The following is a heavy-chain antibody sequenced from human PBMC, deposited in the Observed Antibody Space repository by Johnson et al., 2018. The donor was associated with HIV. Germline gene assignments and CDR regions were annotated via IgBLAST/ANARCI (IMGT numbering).Heavy chain of an antibody. V-gene: IGHV3-66*01. Sequence: VQLVESGGGLVQPGGSLRLSCTASGFTVSSYFMNWVRQAPGKGLEWVSVIYSGGSTFSADSVRGRFTISRDNSKNSLYLQMNSLRAEDKAFYYCARGRGALDIWGQGTMVTVSS. CDR2: IYSGGST. D-gene: IGHD3-16*01. J-gene: IGHJ3*02. CDR1: GFTVSSYF. CDR3: ARGRGALDI.